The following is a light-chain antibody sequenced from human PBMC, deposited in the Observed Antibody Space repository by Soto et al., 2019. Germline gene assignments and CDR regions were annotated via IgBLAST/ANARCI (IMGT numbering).Light chain of an antibody. CDR1: QSISSY. CDR2: AAS. Sequence: DIQLTQSPSSVSASVGDRFTITCRASQSISSYLNWYQQKPGEAPKILIYAASSLQGGVPSRFRGSGSGTDFTLTISGLQPEDFGTYYCQQSYSIPITFGQGTRLEIK. J-gene: IGKJ5*01. V-gene: IGKV1-39*01. CDR3: QQSYSIPIT.